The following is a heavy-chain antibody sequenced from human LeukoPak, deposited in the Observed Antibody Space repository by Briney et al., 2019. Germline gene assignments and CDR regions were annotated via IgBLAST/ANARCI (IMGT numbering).Heavy chain of an antibody. J-gene: IGHJ4*02. D-gene: IGHD3-3*01. CDR3: AKDLRYYDFWSGLADY. V-gene: IGHV3-33*06. Sequence: GGSLRLSCAESGFTFSTYGMHWVRQAPGKGLEWVALIWYDGSNKYYADSVKGRFTISRDNSKNTLYLQMNSLRAEDTAVYYCAKDLRYYDFWSGLADYWGQGTLVTVSS. CDR1: GFTFSTYG. CDR2: IWYDGSNK.